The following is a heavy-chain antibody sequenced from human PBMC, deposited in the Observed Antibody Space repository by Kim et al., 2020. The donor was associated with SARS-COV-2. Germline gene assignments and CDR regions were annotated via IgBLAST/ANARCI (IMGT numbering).Heavy chain of an antibody. J-gene: IGHJ4*02. Sequence: GGSLRLSCVSSEFTFSTYSLNWVRQAPGKGLEWVASISSSSGSYKYYADSVKGRFTISRDNAQKSLFLQMNSLRAEDTALYYCTRDPRYGSGSIWGQGTLVTVSS. CDR1: EFTFSTYS. D-gene: IGHD3-10*01. CDR2: ISSSSGSYK. CDR3: TRDPRYGSGSI. V-gene: IGHV3-21*03.